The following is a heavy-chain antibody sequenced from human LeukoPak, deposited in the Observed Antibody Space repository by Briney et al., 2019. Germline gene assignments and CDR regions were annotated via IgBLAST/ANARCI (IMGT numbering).Heavy chain of an antibody. D-gene: IGHD3-3*01. V-gene: IGHV3-30*04. CDR1: GFTFSSYA. CDR3: AKVKDSITIFGVVERYFDY. Sequence: GGSLRLSCAASGFTFSSYAMHWVRQAPGKGLEWVAVISHDGSNKYYADSMKGRFTISRDNSKNTLYLQMNSLRTEDTAVYYCAKVKDSITIFGVVERYFDYWGQGTLVTVSS. J-gene: IGHJ4*02. CDR2: ISHDGSNK.